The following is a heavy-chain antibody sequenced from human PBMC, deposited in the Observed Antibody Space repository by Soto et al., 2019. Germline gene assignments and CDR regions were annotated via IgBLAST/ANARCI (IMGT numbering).Heavy chain of an antibody. J-gene: IGHJ6*03. Sequence: GASVKVSCKASGYTFTSYDINWGRQATGQGPEWMGWMNPNSGNTGYAQKFQGRVTMTRNTSISTAYMELSSLRSEDTAVYYCAICTVSYYPHYSTHVSGKATTGIGSS. CDR1: GYTFTSYD. CDR2: MNPNSGNT. CDR3: AICTVSYYPHYSTHV. V-gene: IGHV1-8*01. D-gene: IGHD4-4*01.